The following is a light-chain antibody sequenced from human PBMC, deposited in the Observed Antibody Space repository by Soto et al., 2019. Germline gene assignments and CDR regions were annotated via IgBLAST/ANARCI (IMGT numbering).Light chain of an antibody. V-gene: IGKV1-27*01. J-gene: IGKJ3*01. CDR3: QKYYNGIHT. CDR2: SAS. CDR1: QDIDNY. Sequence: DIQMTQSPSSLSASVGDRVTITCRASQDIDNYLAWYQQKPGRAPKLLIYSASTLQSGVPSRFSGSGSGTDFTLTISSLQPEDVATYYCQKYYNGIHTFGPGTTVDI.